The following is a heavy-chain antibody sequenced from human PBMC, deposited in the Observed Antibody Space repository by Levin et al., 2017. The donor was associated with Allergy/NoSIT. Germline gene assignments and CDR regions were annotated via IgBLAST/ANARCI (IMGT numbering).Heavy chain of an antibody. CDR2: IYSGGTT. CDR1: GFTVSSNY. J-gene: IGHJ4*02. CDR3: ARDREELGLFDF. Sequence: ETLSLTCVASGFTVSSNYMSWVRQAPGKGLEWVSVIYSGGTTYYADSVKGRFTISRDNSKNTLYLQMDSLRAEDTAVYYCARDREELGLFDFWGQGTLVTVSS. V-gene: IGHV3-66*01. D-gene: IGHD7-27*01.